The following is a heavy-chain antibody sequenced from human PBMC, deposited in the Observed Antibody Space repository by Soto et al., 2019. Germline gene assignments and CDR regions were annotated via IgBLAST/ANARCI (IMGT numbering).Heavy chain of an antibody. D-gene: IGHD3-10*01. CDR3: ARDELHYKTPFDS. Sequence: QVQLQQSGPGLLKASQTLSLTCDISGDSVSSKTAALNWIRQSPSRGLEGLGRTFYRSKWFNDYAVSVKSRITITPDTSKNQFSLHLNSVTPEDTAIYYCARDELHYKTPFDSWGQGTLVTVSS. V-gene: IGHV6-1*01. J-gene: IGHJ4*02. CDR2: TFYRSKWFN. CDR1: GDSVSSKTAA.